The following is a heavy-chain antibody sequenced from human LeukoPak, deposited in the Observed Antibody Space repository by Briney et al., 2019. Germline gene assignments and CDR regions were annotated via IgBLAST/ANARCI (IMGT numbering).Heavy chain of an antibody. J-gene: IGHJ4*02. Sequence: GGSLRLSCAASGFTFSSYWMSWVRQAPGKGLEWVAVISYDGSNKYYADSVKGRFTISRDNSKNTLYLQMNSLRAEDTAVYYCARDHQPIAVAGLFDYWGQGTLVTVSS. D-gene: IGHD6-19*01. CDR3: ARDHQPIAVAGLFDY. CDR1: GFTFSSYW. V-gene: IGHV3-30-3*01. CDR2: ISYDGSNK.